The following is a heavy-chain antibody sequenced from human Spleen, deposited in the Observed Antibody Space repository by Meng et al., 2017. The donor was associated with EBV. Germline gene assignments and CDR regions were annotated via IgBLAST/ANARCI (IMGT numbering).Heavy chain of an antibody. CDR2: VNPDTGDT. Sequence: QVPLGQSGAEVTKPGASVKVSCKASGYTFIGYYIHWVRQAPGQGLEWMGRVNPDTGDTVYAQKFQGRVTMTADTSISTAYMELRSLGSDDTAVFYCATTVSDYFDSPPDYWGQGTLVTVSS. D-gene: IGHD3-22*01. J-gene: IGHJ4*02. V-gene: IGHV1-2*06. CDR1: GYTFIGYY. CDR3: ATTVSDYFDSPPDY.